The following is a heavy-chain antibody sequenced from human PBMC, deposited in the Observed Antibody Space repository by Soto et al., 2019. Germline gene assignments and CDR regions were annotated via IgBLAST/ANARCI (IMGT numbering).Heavy chain of an antibody. J-gene: IGHJ6*02. CDR2: ISAYNGNT. CDR3: ARDNPPGITIFGVVIIGMDV. CDR1: GYTFTSYG. V-gene: IGHV1-18*04. Sequence: GASVKVSCKASGYTFTSYGISWVRQAPGQGLEWMGWISAYNGNTNYAQKLRGRVTMTTDTSTSTAYMELRSLRSDDTAVYYCARDNPPGITIFGVVIIGMDVWGQGTTVTVYS. D-gene: IGHD3-3*01.